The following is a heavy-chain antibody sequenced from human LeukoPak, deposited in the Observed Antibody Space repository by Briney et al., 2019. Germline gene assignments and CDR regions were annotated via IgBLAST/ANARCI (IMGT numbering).Heavy chain of an antibody. Sequence: PSETLSLTCTVSGYSISSGYYWGWIRQPPGKGLEWIGSIYHSGSTHYNPSLKSRVTISVDTSKNQFSLKLSSVTAADTAVYYCARDFGYSGYWFDPWGQGTLVTVSS. CDR2: IYHSGST. V-gene: IGHV4-38-2*02. D-gene: IGHD5-12*01. CDR1: GYSISSGYY. J-gene: IGHJ5*02. CDR3: ARDFGYSGYWFDP.